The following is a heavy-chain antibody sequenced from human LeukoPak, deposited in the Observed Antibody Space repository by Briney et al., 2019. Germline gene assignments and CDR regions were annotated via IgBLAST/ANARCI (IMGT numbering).Heavy chain of an antibody. CDR1: GGSISSGDYY. V-gene: IGHV4-30-4*01. J-gene: IGHJ4*02. D-gene: IGHD1-1*01. CDR3: ARDRVQLERRGFDY. Sequence: SQTLSLTCTVSGGSISSGDYYWSWIRQPPGKGLEWIGYIYHSGSTYYNPSLKSRVTISVDRSKNQFSLKLSSVTAADTAVYYCARDRVQLERRGFDYWGQGTLVTVSS. CDR2: IYHSGST.